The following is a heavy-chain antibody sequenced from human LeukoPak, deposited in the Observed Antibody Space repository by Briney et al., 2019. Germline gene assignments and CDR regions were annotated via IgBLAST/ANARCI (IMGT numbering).Heavy chain of an antibody. CDR1: GGSFSGYY. CDR2: INHSGST. V-gene: IGHV4-34*01. J-gene: IGHJ4*02. CDR3: GRGSDYYDSSGYYWSFDY. Sequence: SETLSLTCAVYGGSFSGYYWSWIRQPPGKGLEWIGEINHSGSTNYNPSLKSRVTISVDTSKNQFSLKLSSVTAADTAVYYCGRGSDYYDSSGYYWSFDYWGQGTLVTVSS. D-gene: IGHD3-22*01.